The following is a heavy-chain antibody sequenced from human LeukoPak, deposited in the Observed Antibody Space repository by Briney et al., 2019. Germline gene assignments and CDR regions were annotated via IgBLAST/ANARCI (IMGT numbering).Heavy chain of an antibody. V-gene: IGHV3-30-3*02. CDR3: AKTMWIQLWPEYFQH. CDR1: GFTFSTYA. Sequence: GRSLRLSCAASGFTFSTYAMHWVRQAPGKGLEWVAVISYDGSNKYYADSVKGRFTISRDNSKNTLYLQMNSLRAEDTAVYYCAKTMWIQLWPEYFQHWGQGTLVTVSS. CDR2: ISYDGSNK. D-gene: IGHD5-18*01. J-gene: IGHJ1*01.